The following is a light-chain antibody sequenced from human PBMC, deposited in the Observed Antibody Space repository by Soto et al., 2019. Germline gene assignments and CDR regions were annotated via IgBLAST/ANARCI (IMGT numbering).Light chain of an antibody. CDR1: QSISSW. CDR3: QQYDSDSWT. Sequence: DIQMTQSPSTLSASVGDRVTITCRASQSISSWLARYQQKPGKAPKFLIYDASRLQSGVPSRFSGSGSGTEFTLTISSLQPDDFATYYCQQYDSDSWTFGQGTKVEIK. V-gene: IGKV1-5*01. J-gene: IGKJ1*01. CDR2: DAS.